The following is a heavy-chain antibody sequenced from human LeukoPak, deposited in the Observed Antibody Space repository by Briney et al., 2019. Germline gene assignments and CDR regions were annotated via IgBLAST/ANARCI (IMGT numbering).Heavy chain of an antibody. D-gene: IGHD2-15*01. CDR3: AKVDRRVVASGGPEY. J-gene: IGHJ4*02. CDR2: ISGSGGST. Sequence: SGGSLRLSCAASGFTFSSYAMSWVRQAPGKGLEWVSAISGSGGSTYYADSVKGRFTISRDNSKNTLYLQMNSLRAEDTAVYYCAKVDRRVVASGGPEYWGQGTLVTVSS. V-gene: IGHV3-23*01. CDR1: GFTFSSYA.